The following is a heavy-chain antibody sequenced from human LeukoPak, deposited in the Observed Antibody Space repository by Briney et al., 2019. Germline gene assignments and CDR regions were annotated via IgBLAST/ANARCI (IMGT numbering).Heavy chain of an antibody. Sequence: GGSLRLSCAASGFTFSSYAMRWGRHAPGKGLEWVSAISGSGGSTYYADSVKGRFTISRDNSKNTLYLQMNSLRAEDTAVYYCARGTWFGELSVDYWGQGTLVTVSS. CDR1: GFTFSSYA. J-gene: IGHJ4*02. CDR3: ARGTWFGELSVDY. V-gene: IGHV3-23*01. D-gene: IGHD3-10*01. CDR2: ISGSGGST.